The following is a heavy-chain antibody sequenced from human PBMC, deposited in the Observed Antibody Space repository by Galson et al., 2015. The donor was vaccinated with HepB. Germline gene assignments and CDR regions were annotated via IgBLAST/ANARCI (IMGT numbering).Heavy chain of an antibody. V-gene: IGHV3-33*01. D-gene: IGHD3-10*01. Sequence: SLRLSCAASGFTFSSYGMHWVRQAPGKGLERVAVIWYDGSNKYYADSVKGRFTISRDNSKNTLYLQMNSLRAEDTAVYYCARRRSGSSHGMDVWGQGTTVTVSS. CDR2: IWYDGSNK. J-gene: IGHJ6*02. CDR1: GFTFSSYG. CDR3: ARRRSGSSHGMDV.